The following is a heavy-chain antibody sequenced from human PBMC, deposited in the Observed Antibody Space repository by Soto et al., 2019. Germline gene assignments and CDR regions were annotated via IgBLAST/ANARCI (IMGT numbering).Heavy chain of an antibody. V-gene: IGHV5-51*01. Sequence: PGESLKISCQGSGYIFTNYWIGWVRQMPGKGLEWMGIIYPGDSDTRYSPSFQGQVTISADKSISAAYLQWSSLKASDTAMYFCERHLVGSTRGNFDYWGQGTLVTVSS. D-gene: IGHD2-2*01. CDR1: GYIFTNYW. J-gene: IGHJ4*01. CDR3: ERHLVGSTRGNFDY. CDR2: IYPGDSDT.